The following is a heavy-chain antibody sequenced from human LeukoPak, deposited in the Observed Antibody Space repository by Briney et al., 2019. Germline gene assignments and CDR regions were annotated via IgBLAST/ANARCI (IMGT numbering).Heavy chain of an antibody. CDR2: IKHRGGT. D-gene: IGHD2-2*01. CDR1: GGSFSGYY. CDR3: ARETRGLIVVVSRGAFDI. J-gene: IGHJ3*02. Sequence: SEPLSLTCAVYGGSFSGYYWSWIRQAPGKGLEWIGEIKHRGGTNYTPSLKSRVTISVDTSNNQFSLKLNSVTAADTAVYYCARETRGLIVVVSRGAFDIWGQGTMVTASS. V-gene: IGHV4-34*01.